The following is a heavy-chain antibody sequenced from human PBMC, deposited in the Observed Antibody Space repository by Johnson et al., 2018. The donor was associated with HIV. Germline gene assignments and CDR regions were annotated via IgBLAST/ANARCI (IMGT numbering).Heavy chain of an antibody. CDR1: GFTFDDYG. CDR3: ARVMQADAFDI. Sequence: VQLVESGGGLVQPGGSLRLSCAASGFTFDDYGMSWVRQAPGKGLEWVSGLNWNGGSTGYADSVKGRFTISRDNSKNTLYLQMNSLRAEDTAVYYCARVMQADAFDIWGQGTMVTVSS. D-gene: IGHD2-8*01. V-gene: IGHV3-20*04. CDR2: LNWNGGST. J-gene: IGHJ3*02.